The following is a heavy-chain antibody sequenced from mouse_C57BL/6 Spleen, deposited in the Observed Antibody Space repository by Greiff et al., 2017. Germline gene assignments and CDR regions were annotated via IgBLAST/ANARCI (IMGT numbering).Heavy chain of an antibody. V-gene: IGHV1-82*01. D-gene: IGHD2-1*01. CDR1: GYAFSSSW. CDR2: IYPGDGDT. CDR3: AKDYGNPYYFDY. J-gene: IGHJ2*01. Sequence: QVQLQQSGPELVKPGASVKISCKASGYAFSSSWMNSVKQRPGKGLEWIGRIYPGDGDTNYNGKFKGKATLTADKSSSTAYMQLSSLTSEDSAVYFCAKDYGNPYYFDYWGQGTTLTVSS.